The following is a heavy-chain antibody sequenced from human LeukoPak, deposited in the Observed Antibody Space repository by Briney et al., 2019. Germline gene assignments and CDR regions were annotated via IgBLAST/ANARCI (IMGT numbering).Heavy chain of an antibody. V-gene: IGHV3-7*01. D-gene: IGHD1-26*01. CDR2: IKQDGSEI. CDR1: GFTFSNYW. Sequence: GGSLRLSCAASGFTFSNYWMGWVRQAPGKGLEWVANIKQDGSEIYYVDSVKGRFTISRDTAKDSLYLQMNSLRAEDTAVYYCARNLREPTSSYYYYYMDVWGKGTTVTVSS. J-gene: IGHJ6*03. CDR3: ARNLREPTSSYYYYYMDV.